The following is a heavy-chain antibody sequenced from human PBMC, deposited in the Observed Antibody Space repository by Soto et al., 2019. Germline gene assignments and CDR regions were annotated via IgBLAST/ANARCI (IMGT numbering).Heavy chain of an antibody. V-gene: IGHV4-30-4*01. CDR1: GGSISSGDYY. CDR2: IYYSGST. D-gene: IGHD3-16*01. J-gene: IGHJ3*02. CDR3: ARQTDLYAFDI. Sequence: QVQLQESGPGLVKPSQTLSLTCTVSGGSISSGDYYWSWIGQPPGKGLEWIGYIYYSGSTYYNPSLNRRVPKTVHASKNQFSLKLSSVTAADTAVYYCARQTDLYAFDIWGQGTMVTVSS.